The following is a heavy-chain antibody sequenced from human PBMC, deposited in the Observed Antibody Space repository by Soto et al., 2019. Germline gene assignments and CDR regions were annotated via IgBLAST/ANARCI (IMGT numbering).Heavy chain of an antibody. CDR1: GASISDSHW. D-gene: IGHD1-20*01. J-gene: IGHJ6*02. Sequence: QVQLQESGPGLVKPSGTLSLTCVVSGASISDSHWWSWVRQPPGKGLEWIGEMFHSGSTNYNPTLKSPVTISIDKTRAQFSLNLNSVTAADTAGYYGAKNNHYAIDAWGQGTTVTVSS. V-gene: IGHV4-4*02. CDR2: MFHSGST. CDR3: AKNNHYAIDA.